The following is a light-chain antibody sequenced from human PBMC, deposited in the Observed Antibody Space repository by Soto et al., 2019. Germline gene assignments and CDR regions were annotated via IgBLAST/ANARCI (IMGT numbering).Light chain of an antibody. CDR3: QQYGNSPLT. CDR1: QSVSSSY. Sequence: EIVLTQSPGTLSLSPGERATLSCRASQSVSSSYLAWYQQKPGQAPMLLIYDASSRATGIPDRFSGSGSGTDFTLTISRLEPEDFAVYYCQQYGNSPLTFGGGTKVEIK. CDR2: DAS. J-gene: IGKJ4*01. V-gene: IGKV3-20*01.